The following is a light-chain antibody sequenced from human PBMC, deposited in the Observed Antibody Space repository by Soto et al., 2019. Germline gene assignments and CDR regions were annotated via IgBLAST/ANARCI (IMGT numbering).Light chain of an antibody. CDR3: QQYGSSPLT. Sequence: EIVLTQSPGTLSLSPGERVTLSCRASQSVRNNNLAWYQQKPGQAPRFLIYGASSRATGIPDRFSGSGSGTDFTLTISRLEPEDFALYYCQQYGSSPLTFGGGTKVEIK. CDR2: GAS. V-gene: IGKV3-20*01. J-gene: IGKJ4*01. CDR1: QSVRNNN.